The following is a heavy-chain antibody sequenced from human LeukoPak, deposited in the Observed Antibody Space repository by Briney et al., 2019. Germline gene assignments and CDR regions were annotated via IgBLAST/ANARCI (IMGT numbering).Heavy chain of an antibody. V-gene: IGHV1-2*02. Sequence: ASVKVSCKASGYTFTGYYMHWVRQAPGQGLEWMGWINPNSGGTNYAQKFQGRVTMTRDTSISTAYMELSRLRSDDTAVYYCAREYSSGWENWFDPWGQGTLVTVSS. CDR2: INPNSGGT. CDR1: GYTFTGYY. CDR3: AREYSSGWENWFDP. D-gene: IGHD6-19*01. J-gene: IGHJ5*02.